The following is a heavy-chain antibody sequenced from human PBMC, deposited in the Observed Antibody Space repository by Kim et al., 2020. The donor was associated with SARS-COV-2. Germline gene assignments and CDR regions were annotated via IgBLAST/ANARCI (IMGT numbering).Heavy chain of an antibody. CDR1: NGSISSGGYY. CDR3: VRSTGIAITTTED. CDR2: IYYSGST. D-gene: IGHD2-21*01. V-gene: IGHV4-31*03. Sequence: SETLSLTCTVSNGSISSGGYYWSWIRQHPGKGLEWIGYIYYSGSTYYNPSLKSRVNISLDTSKNQFSMKLNSVTAADTAVYYCVRSTGIAITTTEDWGQG. J-gene: IGHJ1*01.